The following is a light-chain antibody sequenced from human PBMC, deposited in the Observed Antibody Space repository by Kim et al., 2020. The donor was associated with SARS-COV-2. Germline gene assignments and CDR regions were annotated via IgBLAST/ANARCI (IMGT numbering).Light chain of an antibody. CDR2: YDS. CDR1: NIGSKS. Sequence: PGKAARITCGGNNIGSKSVNWYQQKPGQAPVLVIYYDSDRPSGIPERFSGSNSGNTATLTISRVEAGDEADYYCQVWDSSSDHVVFGGGTQLTVL. V-gene: IGLV3-21*04. J-gene: IGLJ2*01. CDR3: QVWDSSSDHVV.